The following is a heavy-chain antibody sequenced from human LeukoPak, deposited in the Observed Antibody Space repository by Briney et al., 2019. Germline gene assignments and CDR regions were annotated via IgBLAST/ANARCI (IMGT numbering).Heavy chain of an antibody. Sequence: GESLKISCKGSGYSFTSYWIGWVRQMPGKGLEWMGIISPADSDTRYSPSFQGQVTISADKSISAAYLQWSSLKASDTAMYYCARQLNSYGYDSSYYYMDVWGKGTTVTVSS. CDR2: ISPADSDT. CDR1: GYSFTSYW. J-gene: IGHJ6*03. D-gene: IGHD5-18*01. CDR3: ARQLNSYGYDSSYYYMDV. V-gene: IGHV5-51*01.